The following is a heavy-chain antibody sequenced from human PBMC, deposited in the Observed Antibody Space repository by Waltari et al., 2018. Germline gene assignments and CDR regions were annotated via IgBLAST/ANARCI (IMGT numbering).Heavy chain of an antibody. CDR1: GFTFSSYA. CDR3: ARDYFDGSGSYFDY. J-gene: IGHJ4*02. Sequence: QVQLVESGGGVVQPGRSLRLSCAASGFTFSSYAMHWVRQAPGKGLEWVAVISYDGSNKYYADSVKGRFTISRDNSKNTLYLQMNSLRAEDTAVYYCARDYFDGSGSYFDYWGQGTLVTVSS. CDR2: ISYDGSNK. D-gene: IGHD3-10*01. V-gene: IGHV3-30-3*01.